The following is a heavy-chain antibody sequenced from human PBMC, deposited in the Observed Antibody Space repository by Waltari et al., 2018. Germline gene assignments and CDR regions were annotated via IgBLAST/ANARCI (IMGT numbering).Heavy chain of an antibody. J-gene: IGHJ4*02. Sequence: QVQLRESGPGLVKPSETLSLTCTVSGASVNTYDNYWSWIRQPPGMGLQWIGSIYPRGGTNSDPCLRTRVTISPDTSNNQFSLRLTSMTAADAAIYYCARVSANCGGDCYSDWGQGTLVTVSS. CDR1: GASVNTYDNY. CDR2: IYPRGGT. CDR3: ARVSANCGGDCYSD. V-gene: IGHV4-61*08. D-gene: IGHD2-21*01.